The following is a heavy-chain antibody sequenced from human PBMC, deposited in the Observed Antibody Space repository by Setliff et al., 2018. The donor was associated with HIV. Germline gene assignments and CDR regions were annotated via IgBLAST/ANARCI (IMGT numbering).Heavy chain of an antibody. CDR2: IYHSGST. CDR1: GGSISSSNW. J-gene: IGHJ2*01. D-gene: IGHD2-2*01. CDR3: ARGMQYQLLRNWYFDL. Sequence: ETLSLTCAVSGGSISSSNWWSWVRQSPGKGLEWIGEIYHSGSTNYNPSLKSRVTISLDKSKNQISLKLTSVAAADTAVYYCARGMQYQLLRNWYFDLWGRGTLVTVSS. V-gene: IGHV4-4*02.